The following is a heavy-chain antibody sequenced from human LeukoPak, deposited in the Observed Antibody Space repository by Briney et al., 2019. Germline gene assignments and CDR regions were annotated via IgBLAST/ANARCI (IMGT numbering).Heavy chain of an antibody. D-gene: IGHD2-2*01. CDR1: GFTFSSYA. CDR3: AKGDIVVVPAADLDY. V-gene: IGHV3-23*01. CDR2: ISGSGGST. Sequence: GGSLRLSCAASGFTFSSYAMSWVRQAPGKGLEWVSAISGSGGSTYYADSVKGRFAISRDNSKNTLYLQMNSLRAEDTAVYYCAKGDIVVVPAADLDYWGQGTLVTVSS. J-gene: IGHJ4*02.